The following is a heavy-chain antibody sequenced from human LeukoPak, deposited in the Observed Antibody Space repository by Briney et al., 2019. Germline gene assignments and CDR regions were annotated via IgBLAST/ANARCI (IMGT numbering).Heavy chain of an antibody. J-gene: IGHJ5*02. CDR3: VRLPTGYPNWFDP. CDR1: GGSISSSSSY. CDR2: IFYSGPT. V-gene: IGHV4-39*01. D-gene: IGHD3-9*01. Sequence: PSETLSLTCTVSGGSISSSSSYWGWIRQPPGKGLEWIGNIFYSGPTYYNPSLKSRVTISLDTSKNQFSLRLSSVTAADTAFYYCVRLPTGYPNWFDPWGQGTLVTVSS.